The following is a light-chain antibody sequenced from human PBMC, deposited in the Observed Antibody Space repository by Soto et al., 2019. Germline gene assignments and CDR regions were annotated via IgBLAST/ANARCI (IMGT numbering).Light chain of an antibody. J-gene: IGKJ4*01. Sequence: VLTQSPGTLSLSPGGRATLSCRASQSVSSSYLAWYQQKPGQAPRLLIYGASSRATGIPDRFSGSGSGTDFTLTISRLEPEDFAVYYCQQYGTSPLTFGGGTKIQIK. CDR2: GAS. CDR1: QSVSSSY. V-gene: IGKV3-20*01. CDR3: QQYGTSPLT.